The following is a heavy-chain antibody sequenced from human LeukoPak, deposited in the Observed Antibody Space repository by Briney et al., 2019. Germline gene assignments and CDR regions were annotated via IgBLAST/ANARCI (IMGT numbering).Heavy chain of an antibody. V-gene: IGHV3-21*01. CDR2: IISSSSDI. CDR3: ARDRHYDSSGYSRWSDAFDI. D-gene: IGHD3-22*01. CDR1: GFNFSSYS. Sequence: GGSLRLSCAASGFNFSSYSMNWVREAPGEGLEWVSSIISSSSDINYAATVKGRFTISRDNAKNSLYLQMNNLRAEDTAVYYCARDRHYDSSGYSRWSDAFDIWGQETMVTVSS. J-gene: IGHJ3*02.